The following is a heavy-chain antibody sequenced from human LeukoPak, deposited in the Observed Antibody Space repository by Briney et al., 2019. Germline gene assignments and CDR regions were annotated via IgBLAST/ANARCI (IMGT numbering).Heavy chain of an antibody. V-gene: IGHV4-59*01. J-gene: IGHJ4*02. CDR1: GASISTYY. D-gene: IGHD6-13*01. CDR3: ARGGSSWYADY. Sequence: SETLSLTCSVSGASISTYYWSWIRQPPEKGLEWIGYIHYSGSTSYNPSLKSRVTMSVDTSNDQFSLKVSSVTAADTAVYYCARGGSSWYADYWGQGTLVTVSS. CDR2: IHYSGST.